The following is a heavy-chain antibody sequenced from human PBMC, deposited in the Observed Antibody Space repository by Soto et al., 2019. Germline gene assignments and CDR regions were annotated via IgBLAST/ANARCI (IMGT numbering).Heavy chain of an antibody. CDR2: TYHSGST. CDR1: GGSISSGGYS. V-gene: IGHV4-30-2*01. J-gene: IGHJ5*02. Sequence: SETLSLTCAVSGGSISSGGYSWSWIRQPPGKGLEWIGYTYHSGSTYYNPSLKSRVTISVDRSKNQFSLKLSSVTAADTAVYYCARVPGPWGQGTLVTVSS. CDR3: ARVPGP.